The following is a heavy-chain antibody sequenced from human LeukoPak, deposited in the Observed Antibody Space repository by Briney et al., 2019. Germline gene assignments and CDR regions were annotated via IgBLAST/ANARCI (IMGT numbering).Heavy chain of an antibody. V-gene: IGHV1-8*03. CDR2: MNPNGGNT. J-gene: IGHJ4*02. D-gene: IGHD6-6*01. Sequence: ASVKVSCKASGYTFTSYDINWVRQATGQGLEWMGWMNPNGGNTGYAQKFQGRVTITRNTSISTAYMELSSLRSEDTAVYYCARVDSSSSGANFDYWGQGTLVTVSS. CDR3: ARVDSSSSGANFDY. CDR1: GYTFTSYD.